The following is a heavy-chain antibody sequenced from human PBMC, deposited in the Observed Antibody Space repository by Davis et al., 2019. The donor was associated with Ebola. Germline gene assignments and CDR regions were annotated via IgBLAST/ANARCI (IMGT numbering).Heavy chain of an antibody. V-gene: IGHV4-61*01. Sequence: SETLSLTCSVSGYSISSGYYWGWIRPPPGQGLEWIGYIYYSGSTNYNPSLKSRVTISVDTSKNQFSLKLSSVTAADTAVYYCARYSDGEQLLDYWGQGTLVTVSS. CDR3: ARYSDGEQLLDY. J-gene: IGHJ4*02. D-gene: IGHD2-15*01. CDR1: GYSISSGYY. CDR2: IYYSGST.